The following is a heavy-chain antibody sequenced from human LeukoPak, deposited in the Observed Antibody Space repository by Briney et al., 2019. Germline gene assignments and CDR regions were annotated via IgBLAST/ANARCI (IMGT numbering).Heavy chain of an antibody. D-gene: IGHD2-21*01. Sequence: SETLSLTCTVSSGSISSYYWSLIRQPAGKGLEWIGRIYTSGTTNYNPSLKSRVTMSVDTSRNQFSLKLSSVTAADTAVYYCARGPYCGGDCYFAYWGQGTLVTVSS. V-gene: IGHV4-4*07. CDR1: SGSISSYY. J-gene: IGHJ4*02. CDR3: ARGPYCGGDCYFAY. CDR2: IYTSGTT.